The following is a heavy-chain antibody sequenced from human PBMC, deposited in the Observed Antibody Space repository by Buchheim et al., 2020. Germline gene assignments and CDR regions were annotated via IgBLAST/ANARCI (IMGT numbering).Heavy chain of an antibody. Sequence: EVQLVESGGGLVQPGGSLRLSCAASGFTFSSYSMNWVRQAPGKGLEWVSYISSSSSTIYYADSVKGRLTISRANAKNSMLLQMNSLRAEDTAVYYCARLYYVRGAFDIWGQGT. CDR2: ISSSSSTI. V-gene: IGHV3-48*01. D-gene: IGHD3-10*02. J-gene: IGHJ3*02. CDR3: ARLYYVRGAFDI. CDR1: GFTFSSYS.